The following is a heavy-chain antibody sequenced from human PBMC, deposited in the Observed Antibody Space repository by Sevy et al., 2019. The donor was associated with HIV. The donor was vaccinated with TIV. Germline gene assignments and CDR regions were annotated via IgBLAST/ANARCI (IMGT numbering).Heavy chain of an antibody. Sequence: GGSLRLSCAAPGFAFNTFGMHWVRRAPGKGLEWVAFISFDENIEYYADSVKVRFTMSRDNSKNMLYLQMNSLKAEDTAMYYCVRDRYCSTSRCYNGIDPWGQGTLVTVSS. D-gene: IGHD2-2*01. CDR1: GFAFNTFG. J-gene: IGHJ5*02. V-gene: IGHV3-33*01. CDR3: VRDRYCSTSRCYNGIDP. CDR2: ISFDENIE.